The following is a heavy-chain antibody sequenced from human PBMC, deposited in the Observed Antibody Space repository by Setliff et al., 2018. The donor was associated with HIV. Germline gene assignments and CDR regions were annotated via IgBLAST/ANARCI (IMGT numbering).Heavy chain of an antibody. CDR3: ANKVHCTNGVCLDAFDI. V-gene: IGHV4-38-2*01. Sequence: PSETLSLTCAVSGYSISSGYYWGWIRQPPGKGLEWIGSIYHSGSTYYNPSLKSRVTISVDTSKNQFSLKLSSVTAADTAVYYCANKVHCTNGVCLDAFDIWGQGTMVTVSS. CDR2: IYHSGST. J-gene: IGHJ3*02. D-gene: IGHD2-8*01. CDR1: GYSISSGYY.